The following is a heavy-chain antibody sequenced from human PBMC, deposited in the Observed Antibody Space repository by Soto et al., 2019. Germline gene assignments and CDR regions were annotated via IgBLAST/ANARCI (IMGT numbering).Heavy chain of an antibody. V-gene: IGHV1-69*02. CDR3: ARGGAVVVPGAVDRHNWFDP. CDR2: VIPILGMA. D-gene: IGHD2-2*01. CDR1: GGTFSSYS. Sequence: QVQLVQSGAEVKKPGSSAKVSCEASGGTFSSYSFSWVRQAPGQGLEWMGRVIPILGMANYAQKFQGRVTITADESTSTVYMELSSLRSEDTAVYYCARGGAVVVPGAVDRHNWFDPWGQGTLVTVSP. J-gene: IGHJ5*02.